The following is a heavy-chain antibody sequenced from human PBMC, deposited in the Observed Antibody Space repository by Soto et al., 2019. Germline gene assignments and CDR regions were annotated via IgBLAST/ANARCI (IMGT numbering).Heavy chain of an antibody. J-gene: IGHJ4*02. D-gene: IGHD1-26*01. V-gene: IGHV3-43*01. CDR3: GKDGAITDYTYLDY. CDR1: GFTFDDYS. CDR2: ISWDGRST. Sequence: EVQLVESGGVVVQPGESLRLSCAASGFTFDDYSMHWVRQAPGKGLEWVSLISWDGRSTYYADSVKGRFTVSRDNSKNSLYLQMNSLTTADTAFYYCGKDGAITDYTYLDYWGQGALVTVSS.